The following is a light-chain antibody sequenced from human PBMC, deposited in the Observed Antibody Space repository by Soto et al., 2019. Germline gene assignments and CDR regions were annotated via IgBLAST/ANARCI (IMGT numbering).Light chain of an antibody. CDR1: QSVSSY. CDR3: QQRSNWPPT. J-gene: IGKJ1*01. CDR2: DAS. V-gene: IGKV3-11*01. Sequence: EIVLTQSPATLSLSPGERATLSCRASQSVSSYLAWYQQKPGQAPRLLIYDASNRATDIPARFSGSRSGTDFTLTISSIEPEDFAVNYCQQRSNWPPTFGQGTKVEIK.